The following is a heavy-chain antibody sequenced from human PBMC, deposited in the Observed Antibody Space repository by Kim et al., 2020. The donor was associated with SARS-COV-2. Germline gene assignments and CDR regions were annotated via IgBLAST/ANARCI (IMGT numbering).Heavy chain of an antibody. CDR3: AKDFYYDSIIFDY. Sequence: YADSVKGRFTISRDNSKNTLYLQMNSLRAEDTAVYYCAKDFYYDSIIFDYWGQGTLVTVSS. V-gene: IGHV3-23*01. J-gene: IGHJ4*02. D-gene: IGHD3-22*01.